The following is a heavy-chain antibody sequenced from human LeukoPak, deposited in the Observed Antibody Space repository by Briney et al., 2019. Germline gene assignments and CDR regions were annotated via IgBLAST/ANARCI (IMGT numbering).Heavy chain of an antibody. CDR3: AKDRYGDYEAPFHYYMDA. Sequence: ASVKVSCKASGYTFASYGISWVRQAPGQGLEWMGWINPNSGVTNYAQKLQGRVTITRDTSIDTAYMQLSRLRSDDTAVYYCAKDRYGDYEAPFHYYMDAWGRGTTVTVSS. D-gene: IGHD5-12*01. CDR2: INPNSGVT. V-gene: IGHV1-2*02. CDR1: GYTFASYG. J-gene: IGHJ6*03.